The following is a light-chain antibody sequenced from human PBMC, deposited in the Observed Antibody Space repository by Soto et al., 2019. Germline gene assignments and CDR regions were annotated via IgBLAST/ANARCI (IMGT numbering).Light chain of an antibody. V-gene: IGLV2-14*01. CDR2: DVS. CDR3: SSYTSTSIV. CDR1: SSDVGGYNY. Sequence: QSALTQPASVSGSPGQSITISCTGTSSDVGGYNYVSWYQRHPGKAPKLMIYDVSNRPSGVSNRFSGYKSGNTASLTISGLQAEDEADYHCSSYTSTSIVFGTGTKLTVL. J-gene: IGLJ1*01.